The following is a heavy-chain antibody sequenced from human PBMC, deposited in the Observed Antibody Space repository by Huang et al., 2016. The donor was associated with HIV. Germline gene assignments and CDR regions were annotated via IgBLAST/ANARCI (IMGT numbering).Heavy chain of an antibody. CDR3: ARQDRGALREELLSA. V-gene: IGHV4-39*01. D-gene: IGHD3-10*01. CDR1: IGSINNSCHD. CDR2: VYYKRNT. Sequence: QLQLQESGPGLVKPSETLSLTCTVSIGSINNSCHDWAWIRPPPGKGLGLIGSVYYKRNTDYTTSLRSRITVAVDTSKNQVSLKLKSVTAADTAVYYCARQDRGALREELLSAWGQGTLVTVSS. J-gene: IGHJ4*02.